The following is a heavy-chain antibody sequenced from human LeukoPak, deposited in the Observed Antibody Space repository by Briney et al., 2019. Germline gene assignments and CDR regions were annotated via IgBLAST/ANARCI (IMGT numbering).Heavy chain of an antibody. D-gene: IGHD2-2*01. J-gene: IGHJ3*02. CDR3: ARGYCSSTSCYGAAFDI. V-gene: IGHV4-34*01. CDR1: GGSFSGYS. Sequence: SETLSLTCAVNGGSFSGYSWSWIRQPPGKGLEWIGEINHSGSTKYNPSLKSRVTISVDTSKKQLSLELSSMTAADTAVYYCARGYCSSTSCYGAAFDIWGQGTMVTVSS. CDR2: INHSGST.